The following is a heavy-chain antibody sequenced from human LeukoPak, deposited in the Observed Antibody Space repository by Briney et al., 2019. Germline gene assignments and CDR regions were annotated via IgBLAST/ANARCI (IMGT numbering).Heavy chain of an antibody. CDR2: ISGSGGST. Sequence: GGSLRLSCAASGFTFSSYAMSWVRQAPGKGLEWVSAISGSGGSTYYADSVKGRFTISRDNSKNTLYLQMDSLRAEDTAVYYCARHDTAMATDYGMDVWGQGTTVTVSS. CDR1: GFTFSSYA. CDR3: ARHDTAMATDYGMDV. J-gene: IGHJ6*02. V-gene: IGHV3-23*01. D-gene: IGHD5-18*01.